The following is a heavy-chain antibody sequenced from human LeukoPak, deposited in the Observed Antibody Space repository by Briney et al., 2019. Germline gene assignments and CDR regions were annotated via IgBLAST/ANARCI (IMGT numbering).Heavy chain of an antibody. CDR3: ARGRFGELPSPFDY. V-gene: IGHV4-30-4*01. Sequence: PSETLSLTCTVSGGSISSGDYYWSWIRQPPGKGLEWIGYIYYSGSTYYNPSLKSRVTISVDTSKNQFSLKLSSVTAADTAVYYCARGRFGELPSPFDYWGQGTLVTVSS. CDR2: IYYSGST. CDR1: GGSISSGDYY. D-gene: IGHD3-10*01. J-gene: IGHJ4*02.